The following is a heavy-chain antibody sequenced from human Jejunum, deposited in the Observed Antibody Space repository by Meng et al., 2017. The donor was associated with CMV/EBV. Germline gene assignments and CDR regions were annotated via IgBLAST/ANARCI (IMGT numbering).Heavy chain of an antibody. CDR2: INPNNGGA. V-gene: IGHV1-2*06. CDR3: ARDLSGYYSFVDY. CDR1: GYTFTGYY. D-gene: IGHD3-22*01. J-gene: IGHJ4*02. Sequence: QVQLVQSGAEVKRPGASVKVSCEASGYTFTGYYMQWVRQAPGQGLEWMGRINPNNGGANYAQQFQGRVTMTTDTSISTAYMELSRLRSDDTAVYYCARDLSGYYSFVDYWGQGTLVTVSS.